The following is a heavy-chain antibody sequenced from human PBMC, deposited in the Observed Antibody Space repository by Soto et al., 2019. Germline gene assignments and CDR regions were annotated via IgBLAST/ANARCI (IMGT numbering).Heavy chain of an antibody. CDR1: GFTFSSYA. CDR3: ARESGYCSGGSCYGIGYFDY. J-gene: IGHJ4*02. D-gene: IGHD2-15*01. Sequence: QAQLVESGGGVVQPGRSLRLSCAASGFTFSSYAMHWVRQAPGKGLEWVAVISYDGSNKYYADSVKGRFTISRDNSKNTLYLQMNSLRAEDTAVYYCARESGYCSGGSCYGIGYFDYWGQGTLVTVSS. V-gene: IGHV3-30-3*01. CDR2: ISYDGSNK.